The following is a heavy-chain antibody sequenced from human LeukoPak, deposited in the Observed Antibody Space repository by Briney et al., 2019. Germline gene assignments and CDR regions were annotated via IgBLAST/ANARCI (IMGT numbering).Heavy chain of an antibody. D-gene: IGHD3-10*01. CDR1: GYTFTSYD. CDR3: ARAGRRRGDAFDI. Sequence: ASVKDSCKASGYTFTSYDIHWVRQATGKGLEWMGWMNPNCGNTGYAQKFQGRVTMTRNTSISTAYMELSSVRSEDTAVYYCARAGRRRGDAFDIWGQGTMVTVSS. V-gene: IGHV1-8*01. CDR2: MNPNCGNT. J-gene: IGHJ3*02.